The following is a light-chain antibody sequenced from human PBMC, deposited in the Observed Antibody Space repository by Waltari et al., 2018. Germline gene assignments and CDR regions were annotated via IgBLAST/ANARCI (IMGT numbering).Light chain of an antibody. J-gene: IGKJ2*01. CDR3: QQYNTYSS. V-gene: IGKV1-5*03. CDR2: KAS. CDR1: QSISNY. Sequence: DIQMTQSPSTLSASVGDRVTITCRASQSISNYLAWYQQKQGKAPNLLIYKASILKSGVSSRFSGSGSGTQFTLTISSLQPGDFATYFCQQYNTYSSFGQGTKLEIK.